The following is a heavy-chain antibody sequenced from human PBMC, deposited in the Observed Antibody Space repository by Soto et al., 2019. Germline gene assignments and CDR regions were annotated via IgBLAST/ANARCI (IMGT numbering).Heavy chain of an antibody. V-gene: IGHV1-69*12. Sequence: QVQLVQSGAEVKKPGSSVKVSCKASGGTFSSYAISWVRQAPGQGLEWMGGIIPIFGTANYAQKFQGRVTITADESTSTAYMELSSLRSEDTAVYYCARVVEGDAPTHLKPYYFDYWGQGTLVTVSS. J-gene: IGHJ4*02. CDR3: ARVVEGDAPTHLKPYYFDY. CDR1: GGTFSSYA. D-gene: IGHD2-15*01. CDR2: IIPIFGTA.